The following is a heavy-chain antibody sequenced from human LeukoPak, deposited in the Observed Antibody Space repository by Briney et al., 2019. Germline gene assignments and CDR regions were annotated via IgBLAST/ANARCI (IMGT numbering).Heavy chain of an antibody. CDR3: AKPRRQEYFDY. J-gene: IGHJ4*02. CDR2: ISGSGGST. CDR1: GFTFDDYG. Sequence: GGSLRLSCAASGFTFDDYGMSWVRQAPGKGLEWVSAISGSGGSTYYADSVKGRFTISRDNSKNTLYLQMNSLRAEDTAVYYCAKPRRQEYFDYWGQGTLVTVSS. V-gene: IGHV3-23*01.